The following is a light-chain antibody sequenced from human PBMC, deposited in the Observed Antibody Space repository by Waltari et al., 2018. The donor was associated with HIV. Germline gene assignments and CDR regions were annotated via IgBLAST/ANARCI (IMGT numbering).Light chain of an antibody. CDR1: SGNIASSS. J-gene: IGLJ1*01. Sequence: NFILTQPHSASESPGMTVTISCPRSSGNIASSSVQWYQQRPGSSPTTVIYANNQRPPGVPDRFSGSIDSSSNSASLTISGLRTEDEADYYCQSHDNKIFYVFGGGTYVTVL. CDR2: ANN. CDR3: QSHDNKIFYV. V-gene: IGLV6-57*01.